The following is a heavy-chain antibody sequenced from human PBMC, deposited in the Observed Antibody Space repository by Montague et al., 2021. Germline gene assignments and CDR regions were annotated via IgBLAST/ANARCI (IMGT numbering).Heavy chain of an antibody. J-gene: IGHJ5*02. D-gene: IGHD3-16*01. CDR1: GGSISTYH. Sequence: SETLSLTCTVSGGSISTYHWIWLRQPPGKGLEWIGETHYIGNTNYNYNTSLKSRVTISVDKSNNQFSLKLSSVTAADTAVYYCARDREHTYGRFFHPWGQGTLVTVSS. CDR2: THYIGNT. CDR3: ARDREHTYGRFFHP. V-gene: IGHV4-59*01.